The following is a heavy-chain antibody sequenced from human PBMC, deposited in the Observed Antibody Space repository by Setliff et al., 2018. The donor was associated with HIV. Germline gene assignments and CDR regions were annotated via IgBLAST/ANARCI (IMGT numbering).Heavy chain of an antibody. CDR1: GFTFSNYW. CDR3: ARGILLLFGGLSLNDAFDV. J-gene: IGHJ3*01. CDR2: IKQDGGEK. D-gene: IGHD3-10*01. Sequence: SCVASGFTFSNYWMRWVRQAPGKGLEWVANIKQDGGEKYYVDSVKGRSTISRDNAKNSLYLQMNSLRADDTAVYYCARGILLLFGGLSLNDAFDVWGQGTMVTVSS. V-gene: IGHV3-7*04.